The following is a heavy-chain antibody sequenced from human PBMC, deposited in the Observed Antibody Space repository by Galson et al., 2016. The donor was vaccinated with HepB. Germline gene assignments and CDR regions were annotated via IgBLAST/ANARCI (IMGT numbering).Heavy chain of an antibody. CDR2: IYHSGST. CDR1: GDSIISTNW. CDR3: TRGGGNLDGFDI. D-gene: IGHD3-10*01. V-gene: IGHV4-4*02. Sequence: SETLSLTCAVSGDSIISTNWWSWVRQPPGKGLEWIGEIYHSGSTNYNPSLKSRVTISLDKSKNQFSLELNSVTAADTAIYYCTRGGGNLDGFDIGGQATMVTVSS. J-gene: IGHJ3*02.